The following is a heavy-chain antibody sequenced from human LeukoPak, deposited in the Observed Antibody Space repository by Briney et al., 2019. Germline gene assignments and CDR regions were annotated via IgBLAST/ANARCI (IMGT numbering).Heavy chain of an antibody. V-gene: IGHV3-11*01. CDR2: ISGDGRRT. J-gene: IGHJ6*02. CDR1: GLTFGHQY. CDR3: ATLHFYAMGV. Sequence: GGSLRLSCAASGLTFGHQYMTWIRQAPGKGLEWVSFISGDGRRTFYPDSVKGRFTISMDNTKNSLYLQVNSLRAEDTAMYYCATLHFYAMGVWGQGTTVTVSS.